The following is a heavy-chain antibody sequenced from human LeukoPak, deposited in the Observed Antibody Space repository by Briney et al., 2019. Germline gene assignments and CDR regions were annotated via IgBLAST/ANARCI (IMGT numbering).Heavy chain of an antibody. J-gene: IGHJ4*02. CDR1: GFTFSNAW. CDR2: IKSKTDGWTT. Sequence: GGSLRLSCAASGFTFSNAWMSWVRQAPGKGLEWVGRIKSKTDGWTTDYAAPVKGRFTISRDDSKNTLYLQMNSLKTEDTAVYYCTTDPAQYCSSTSCYTKKEDYWGQGTLVTVSS. D-gene: IGHD2-2*01. V-gene: IGHV3-15*01. CDR3: TTDPAQYCSSTSCYTKKEDY.